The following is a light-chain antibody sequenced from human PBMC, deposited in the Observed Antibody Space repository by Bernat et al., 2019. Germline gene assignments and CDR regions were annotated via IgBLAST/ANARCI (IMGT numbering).Light chain of an antibody. CDR1: SNDVGKYNL. V-gene: IGLV2-23*02. Sequence: QSALTQPASMSGSPGQSITISCTGTSNDVGKYNLVSWYQQYPGKAPKVMIFEVNKRPSGVSIRFSGSKSGNTASLTISGLQAEDEADYHCCSYAGSSTLVFGGGTKLTVL. J-gene: IGLJ3*02. CDR3: CSYAGSSTLV. CDR2: EVN.